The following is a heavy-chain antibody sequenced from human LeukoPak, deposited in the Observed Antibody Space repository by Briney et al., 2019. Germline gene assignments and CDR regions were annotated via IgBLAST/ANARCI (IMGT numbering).Heavy chain of an antibody. V-gene: IGHV1-2*02. CDR1: GYPFTGYY. CDR3: ARFLEWQNWFDP. J-gene: IGHJ5*02. CDR2: INPNSGGT. D-gene: IGHD3-3*01. Sequence: ASVKVSCKASGYPFTGYYMHWVRQAPGQGLEWMAWINPNSGGTNYAQKFQGRVTVTRDTSISTAYMELSRLRSDDTAVYYCARFLEWQNWFDPWGQGTLVTVSS.